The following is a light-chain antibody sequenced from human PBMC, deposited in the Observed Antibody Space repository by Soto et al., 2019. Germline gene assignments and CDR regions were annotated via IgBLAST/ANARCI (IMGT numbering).Light chain of an antibody. CDR3: QQFGVSPT. CDR1: QSVRRN. V-gene: IGKV3-20*01. CDR2: GAS. J-gene: IGKJ4*01. Sequence: EIVMTQSPVTLSVSPGERATLSCRASQSVRRNLAWYQQKPGQAPRLLISGASTRATGIPDRFSGSGSGTDFTLTISKLEPEDFAVYYCQQFGVSPTFGGGTKVDIK.